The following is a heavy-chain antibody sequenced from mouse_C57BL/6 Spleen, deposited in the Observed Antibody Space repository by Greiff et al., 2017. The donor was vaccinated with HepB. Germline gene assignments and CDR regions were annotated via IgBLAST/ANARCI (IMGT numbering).Heavy chain of an antibody. Sequence: QVQLKESGAELVRPGASVTLSCKASGYTFTDYEMHWVKQTPVHGLEWIGAIDPETGGTAYNQKFKGKAILTADKSSSTAYMELRSLTSEDSAVYYCTRKSGGYYGFAYWGQGTLVTVSA. V-gene: IGHV1-15*01. CDR2: IDPETGGT. D-gene: IGHD2-3*01. CDR3: TRKSGGYYGFAY. J-gene: IGHJ3*01. CDR1: GYTFTDYE.